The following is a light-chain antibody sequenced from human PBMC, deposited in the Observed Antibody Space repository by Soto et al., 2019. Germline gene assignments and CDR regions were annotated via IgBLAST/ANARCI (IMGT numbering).Light chain of an antibody. Sequence: QSVLTQPPSVSAAPGQKVTISCSGSSSNIENYYVSWYQQLPGTAPKLLIYDNNKRPPGIPDRFSGSKSGTSATLDITGLQTGDEADYYCQSYDISLHNYVFGTGTKVTVL. CDR2: DNN. J-gene: IGLJ1*01. CDR3: QSYDISLHNYV. CDR1: SSNIENYY. V-gene: IGLV1-51*01.